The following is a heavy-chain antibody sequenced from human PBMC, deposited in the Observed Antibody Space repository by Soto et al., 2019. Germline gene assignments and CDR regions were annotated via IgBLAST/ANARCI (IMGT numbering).Heavy chain of an antibody. CDR3: ARDNGVGP. Sequence: QVQLQESGPGLVKPSQTLSLTCTVSGGSISSGDYYWSWIRQPPGKGLEWIGYIYDSGSTYYNSSLKSRGNISLDTSKTQFSLRLTSVPAADSAVYSCARDNGVGPWGQGTLVTVSS. CDR2: IYDSGST. D-gene: IGHD2-8*01. J-gene: IGHJ5*02. V-gene: IGHV4-30-4*01. CDR1: GGSISSGDYY.